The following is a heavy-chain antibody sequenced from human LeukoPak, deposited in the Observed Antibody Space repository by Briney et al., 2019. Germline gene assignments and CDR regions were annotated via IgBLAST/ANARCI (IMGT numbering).Heavy chain of an antibody. CDR2: IYYSDKT. V-gene: IGHV3-53*04. Sequence: PGGSLRLSCAASGFTISTKYMSWVRQAPGKGLEWVSIIYYSDKTYYVDSVKGRFTISRHSSKNTLYLQMNSLRTEDTAVYYCATVRSFYDSSGFDSWGQGTLVTVSS. CDR1: GFTISTKY. D-gene: IGHD3-22*01. J-gene: IGHJ4*02. CDR3: ATVRSFYDSSGFDS.